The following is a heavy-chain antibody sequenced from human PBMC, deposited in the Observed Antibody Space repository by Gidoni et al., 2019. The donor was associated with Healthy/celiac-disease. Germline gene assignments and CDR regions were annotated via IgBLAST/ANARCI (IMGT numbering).Heavy chain of an antibody. D-gene: IGHD5-18*01. V-gene: IGHV3-30*18. CDR1: SSYG. J-gene: IGHJ6*02. Sequence: SSYGMHWVRQAPGKGLEWVAVISYDGSNKYYADSVKGRFTISRDNSKNTLYLQMNSLRAEDTAVYYCAKDDTAMAQQGWDYGMDVWGQGTTVTVSS. CDR2: ISYDGSNK. CDR3: AKDDTAMAQQGWDYGMDV.